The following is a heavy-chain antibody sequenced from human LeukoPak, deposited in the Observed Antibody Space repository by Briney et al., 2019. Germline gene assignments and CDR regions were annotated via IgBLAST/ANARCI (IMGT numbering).Heavy chain of an antibody. J-gene: IGHJ5*02. CDR2: IRSKADSYAT. D-gene: IGHD3-3*01. CDR3: TSRFDSWSGSNQSDP. V-gene: IGHV3-73*01. CDR1: GFTFSGSA. Sequence: PGGSLRLSCAASGFTFSGSAMHWVRQASGKGLEWVGRIRSKADSYATAYAASVKGRFTISRDDSKNTAYLQMNSLKTEDTAVYYCTSRFDSWSGSNQSDPWGQGTLVTVSS.